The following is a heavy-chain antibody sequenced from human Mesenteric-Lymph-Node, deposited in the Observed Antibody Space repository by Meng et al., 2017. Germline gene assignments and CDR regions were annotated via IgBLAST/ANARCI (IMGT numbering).Heavy chain of an antibody. J-gene: IGHJ4*02. D-gene: IGHD6-19*01. Sequence: QVQLQQWGAGLLKPPETLSLTCAVYGGSFSGYYWSWIRQPPGKGLEWIGEINHSGSTNYNPSLKSRVTISVDKSKNQFSLKLSSVTAADTAVYYCASFPPPGKQWLVTDYWGQGTLVTVSS. CDR1: GGSFSGYY. V-gene: IGHV4-34*01. CDR3: ASFPPPGKQWLVTDY. CDR2: INHSGST.